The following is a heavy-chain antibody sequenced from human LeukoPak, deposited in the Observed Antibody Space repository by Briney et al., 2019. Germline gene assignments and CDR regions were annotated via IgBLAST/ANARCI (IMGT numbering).Heavy chain of an antibody. CDR3: ARDAATMIVVAPEGAFDI. V-gene: IGHV1-18*01. D-gene: IGHD3-22*01. CDR2: ISPSGGST. CDR1: GYTFTNYG. J-gene: IGHJ3*02. Sequence: ASVKVSCKASGYTFTNYGFTWVRQAPGQGPEWMGVISPSGGSTTYAQKFQGRVTLTRDMSTSTAYMELRSLRSDDTAVYYCARDAATMIVVAPEGAFDIWGQGTMVTVSS.